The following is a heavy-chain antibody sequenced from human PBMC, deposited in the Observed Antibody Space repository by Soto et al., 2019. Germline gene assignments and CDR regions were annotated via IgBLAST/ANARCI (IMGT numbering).Heavy chain of an antibody. CDR2: ISGSGGST. Sequence: GGSLRLSCAASGFTFSSYAMSWVRQAPGKGLEWVSAISGSGGSTYYADSVKGRFTISRDNSKNTLYLQMNSLRAEDTAVYYCAKDYQRRYDFWSGYDWFDPWGQGTLVTVSS. CDR3: AKDYQRRYDFWSGYDWFDP. D-gene: IGHD3-3*01. CDR1: GFTFSSYA. V-gene: IGHV3-23*01. J-gene: IGHJ5*02.